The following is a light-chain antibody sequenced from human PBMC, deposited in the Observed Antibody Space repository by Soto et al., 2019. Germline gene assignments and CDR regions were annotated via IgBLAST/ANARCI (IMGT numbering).Light chain of an antibody. CDR3: QQYNNYSGT. V-gene: IGKV1-5*03. CDR1: QSITSW. CDR2: KAS. J-gene: IGKJ2*01. Sequence: DIQMTQSPSTLSASVGDRVTITCRASQSITSWLAWYQQKPGKDPKLLIYKASSLESGVPSRFSGSGSGTEVTLTISSLQPADFATYYCQQYNNYSGTFGQGTKLEIK.